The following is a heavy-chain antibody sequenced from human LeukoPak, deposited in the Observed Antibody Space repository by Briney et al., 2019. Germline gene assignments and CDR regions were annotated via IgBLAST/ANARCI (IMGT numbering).Heavy chain of an antibody. V-gene: IGHV4-59*01. CDR3: ARDHSWGLGAFDI. CDR1: GDSINNYY. Sequence: SETLSLTCSVSGDSINNYYWNWIRQPPGKGLEWIGYIYYSGSTNYNPSLKSRVTISVDTSKNQFSLKLSSVTAADTAVYYCARDHSWGLGAFDIWGQGTMVTVSS. CDR2: IYYSGST. J-gene: IGHJ3*02. D-gene: IGHD3-16*01.